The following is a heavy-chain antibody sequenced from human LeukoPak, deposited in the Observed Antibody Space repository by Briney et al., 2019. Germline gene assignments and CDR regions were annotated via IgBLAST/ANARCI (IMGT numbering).Heavy chain of an antibody. Sequence: GGSLRLSCAACGFTFSSYAMSWVRQAPGKGLEWVAFIRYDGSKKYYADSVKGRFAISRDNSKNTLYLQMNSLRAEDTAVYYCARDIAYSSGYYAWGQGTLVTVSS. J-gene: IGHJ5*02. CDR2: IRYDGSKK. CDR3: ARDIAYSSGYYA. CDR1: GFTFSSYA. D-gene: IGHD6-19*01. V-gene: IGHV3-30*02.